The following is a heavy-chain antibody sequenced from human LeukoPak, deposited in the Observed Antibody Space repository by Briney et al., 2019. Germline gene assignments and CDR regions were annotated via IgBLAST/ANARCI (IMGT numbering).Heavy chain of an antibody. CDR2: IWYDGSNK. D-gene: IGHD3-22*01. CDR1: GFTFSSYG. J-gene: IGHJ4*02. Sequence: GRSLRLSCAASGFTFSSYGMHWVRQAPGKGLEWVAVIWYDGSNKYYADSVKGRLTISRDNSKNTLYLQMNSLRAEDTAVYYCARDPDSYYYDSSGYDYWGQGTLVTVSS. CDR3: ARDPDSYYYDSSGYDY. V-gene: IGHV3-33*01.